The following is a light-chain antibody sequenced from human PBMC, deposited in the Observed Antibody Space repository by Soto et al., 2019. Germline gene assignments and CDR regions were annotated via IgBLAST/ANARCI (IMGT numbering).Light chain of an antibody. CDR3: QQYGRSPPWT. Sequence: EIVLTQSPGTLSLSPGERATLSCRASQSVSSSYLAWYQQKPGQAPRLLIYGASSRATGIPDRFSGSGSGTDFTLTISRLEPEDFAVYYCQQYGRSPPWTFGQGRKVEIK. V-gene: IGKV3-20*01. J-gene: IGKJ1*01. CDR1: QSVSSSY. CDR2: GAS.